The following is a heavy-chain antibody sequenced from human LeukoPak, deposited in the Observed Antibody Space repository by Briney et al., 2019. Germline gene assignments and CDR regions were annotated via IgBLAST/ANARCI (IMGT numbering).Heavy chain of an antibody. D-gene: IGHD6-13*01. CDR1: GYSIISGYY. V-gene: IGHV4-38-2*02. Sequence: SETLSLTCTVSGYSIISGYYWGWIRQPPGKGLEWIGSIYHSGRTYYNPSLKSRVTISVDTSRNQFSLKLSSVTAADTAVYYCAREGDSSSVGWFDPWGQGTLVTVSS. CDR3: AREGDSSSVGWFDP. J-gene: IGHJ5*02. CDR2: IYHSGRT.